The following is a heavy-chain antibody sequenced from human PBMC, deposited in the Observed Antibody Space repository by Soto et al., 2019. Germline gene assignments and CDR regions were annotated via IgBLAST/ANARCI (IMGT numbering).Heavy chain of an antibody. CDR1: GYTFTSYG. CDR3: ARVPSFILGYCTNGVCSYFDY. J-gene: IGHJ4*02. CDR2: ISAYNGNT. D-gene: IGHD2-8*01. Sequence: ASVKVSCKASGYTFTSYGISWVRQAPGQGLEWMGWISAYNGNTNYAQKLQGRVTMTTDTSTSTAYMELRSLRSDDTAVYYCARVPSFILGYCTNGVCSYFDYWGQGTPVTVSS. V-gene: IGHV1-18*01.